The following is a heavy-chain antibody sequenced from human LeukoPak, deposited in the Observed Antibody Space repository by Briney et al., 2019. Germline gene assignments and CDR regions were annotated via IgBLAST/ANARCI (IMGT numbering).Heavy chain of an antibody. J-gene: IGHJ4*02. Sequence: GGSLRLSCAASGFTFSSYSMNWVRQAPGKGLEWVSSISSSSSYIYYADSVKGRFTISRDNAKNSLYLQMNSLRAEDTAVYYCARDRGYCSGGSCYIPNSIFDYWGQGTLVTVSS. CDR3: ARDRGYCSGGSCYIPNSIFDY. D-gene: IGHD2-15*01. CDR2: ISSSSSYI. V-gene: IGHV3-21*01. CDR1: GFTFSSYS.